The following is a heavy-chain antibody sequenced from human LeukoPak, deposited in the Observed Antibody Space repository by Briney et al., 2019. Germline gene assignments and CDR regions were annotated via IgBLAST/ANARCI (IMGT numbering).Heavy chain of an antibody. CDR2: IWHDGSNS. J-gene: IGHJ1*01. V-gene: IGHV3-33*01. CDR3: VRGEYSSSWHSEYFQY. Sequence: GGSLRLSCAASGFSFSNFGTHWVRQAPGKGLEWVAIIWHDGSNSYYADSVKGRFTISRDNSKNTLSLQMNSLRVEDTAVYYCVRGEYSSSWHSEYFQYWGQGTLVTVSS. D-gene: IGHD6-13*01. CDR1: GFSFSNFG.